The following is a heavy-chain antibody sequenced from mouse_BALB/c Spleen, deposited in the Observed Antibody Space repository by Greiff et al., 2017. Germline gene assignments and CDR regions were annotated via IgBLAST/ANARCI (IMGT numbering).Heavy chain of an antibody. CDR1: GYTFSSYW. D-gene: IGHD2-10*02. V-gene: IGHV1-9*01. CDR3: ARLYGLHAMDD. CDR2: ILPGSGST. Sequence: QVQLQQSGAELMKPGASVKISCKATGYTFSSYWIEWVKQRPGHGLEWIGEILPGSGSTNYNEKFTGKATFTADTSSNTAYMQLSSLTSEDSAVYYCARLYGLHAMDDWGQGTSVTVSS. J-gene: IGHJ4*01.